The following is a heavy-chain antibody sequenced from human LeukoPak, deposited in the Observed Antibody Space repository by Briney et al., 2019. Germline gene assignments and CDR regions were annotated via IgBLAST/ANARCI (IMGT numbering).Heavy chain of an antibody. Sequence: GGSLRLSCAASGFTFSSYWMSWVRQAPGKGLELVANIKQDRSEKYYVDSVKGRFTISRDNAKNSLFLQMNSLSAEDTAVYYCGRAGPVTKDHFMDVWGKGTTVTVSS. J-gene: IGHJ6*03. CDR1: GFTFSSYW. CDR2: IKQDRSEK. D-gene: IGHD2-2*01. V-gene: IGHV3-7*01. CDR3: GRAGPVTKDHFMDV.